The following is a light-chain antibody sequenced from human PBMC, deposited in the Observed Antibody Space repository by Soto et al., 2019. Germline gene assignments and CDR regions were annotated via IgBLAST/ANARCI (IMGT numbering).Light chain of an antibody. J-gene: IGLJ1*01. CDR3: SSYTSSSTYV. Sequence: QSALTQPRSVSGSPGQSVTVSCTGTSSDVGGYNSVSWYQQHPGKAPKLMIYDVSKRPSGVPDRFSGSKSGNTASLTISGLQAEDEADYYCSSYTSSSTYVFGTGTKVTVL. V-gene: IGLV2-11*01. CDR2: DVS. CDR1: SSDVGGYNS.